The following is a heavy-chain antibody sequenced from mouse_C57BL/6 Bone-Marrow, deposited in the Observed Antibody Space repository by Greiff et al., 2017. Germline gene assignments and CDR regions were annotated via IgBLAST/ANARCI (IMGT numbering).Heavy chain of an antibody. CDR2: INPSNGGT. J-gene: IGHJ4*01. CDR1: GYTFTSYW. D-gene: IGHD5-5*01. CDR3: AREEKDIATSMDY. Sequence: VQLQQPGTELVKPGASVKLSCKASGYTFTSYWMHWVKQRPGQGLEWIGNINPSNGGTNYNEKFKSKATLTVDKSSSTAYMQLSSLTSEDSAVYYCAREEKDIATSMDYWGQGTSVTVSS. V-gene: IGHV1-53*01.